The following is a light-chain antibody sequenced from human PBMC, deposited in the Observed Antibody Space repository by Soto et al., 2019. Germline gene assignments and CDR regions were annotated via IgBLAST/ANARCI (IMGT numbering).Light chain of an antibody. J-gene: IGKJ4*01. CDR2: DAS. Sequence: EIVLTQSPATLSLSPGKRATLSCRASQGVGSYLAWYRQKPGQAPRLLIYDASNRAAGIPARFSGGGSGTDFTLTISSLEAEDFAIYYCQQRSTWPLTFGGGTRVDIK. CDR1: QGVGSY. V-gene: IGKV3-11*01. CDR3: QQRSTWPLT.